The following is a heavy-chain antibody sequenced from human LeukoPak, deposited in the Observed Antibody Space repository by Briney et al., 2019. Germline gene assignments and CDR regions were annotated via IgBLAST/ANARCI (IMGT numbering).Heavy chain of an antibody. CDR1: GGSISSYY. D-gene: IGHD3-22*01. CDR2: IYYSGST. Sequence: SETLSLTCTVSGGSISSYYWSWIRQPPGKGLEWIGYIYYSGSTNYNPSLKSRVTISVDTSKNQFSLKLSSVTAADTAVYYCARGYYDSSGYPHLDYWGLGTLVTVSS. CDR3: ARGYYDSSGYPHLDY. J-gene: IGHJ4*02. V-gene: IGHV4-59*01.